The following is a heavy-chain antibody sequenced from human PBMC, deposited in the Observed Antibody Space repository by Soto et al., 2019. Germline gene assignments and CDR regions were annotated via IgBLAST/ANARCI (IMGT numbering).Heavy chain of an antibody. CDR2: IYYSGST. J-gene: IGHJ4*02. CDR1: GDSISSSTYY. CDR3: ARQAIYDSSGNDY. V-gene: IGHV4-39*01. D-gene: IGHD3-22*01. Sequence: SETLSLTCTVSGDSISSSTYYWGWIRQPPGKGLERIGSIYYSGSTYYNPSLKSRVTISVDTSKNQFSLKLSSVTAADTAIYYCARQAIYDSSGNDYWGQGTLVTVSS.